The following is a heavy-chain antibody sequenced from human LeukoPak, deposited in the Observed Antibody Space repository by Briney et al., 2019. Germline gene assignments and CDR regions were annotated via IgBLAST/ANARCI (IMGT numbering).Heavy chain of an antibody. CDR3: STAFGVVDFDY. J-gene: IGHJ4*02. CDR1: GYTFTNYD. V-gene: IGHV1-2*02. D-gene: IGHD3-3*01. CDR2: INPNTGGT. Sequence: ASVKVSCKASGYTFTNYDINWVRQATGQGLEWMGWINPNTGGTNYSQKFQGRVTMTRDTSISTAYMELSSLRSDDTAVYYCSTAFGVVDFDYWGQGTLVTVSS.